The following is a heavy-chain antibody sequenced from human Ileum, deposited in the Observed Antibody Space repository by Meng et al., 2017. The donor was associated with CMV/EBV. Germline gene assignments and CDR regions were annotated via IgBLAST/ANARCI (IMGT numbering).Heavy chain of an antibody. CDR1: GGSISSSSYD. CDR2: IYYRGTT. D-gene: IGHD4-11*01. Sequence: QLQLQESGPGLVKPSETLPLTCTGSGGSISSSSYDWGWIRQPPGKRLEWIGSIYYRGTTYYNPSLKSRVTMSIDTSTNQFSLNLRSVTAADTAVYYCVRDKDNNYLLDWFDPWGQGTLVTVSS. CDR3: VRDKDNNYLLDWFDP. J-gene: IGHJ5*02. V-gene: IGHV4-39*07.